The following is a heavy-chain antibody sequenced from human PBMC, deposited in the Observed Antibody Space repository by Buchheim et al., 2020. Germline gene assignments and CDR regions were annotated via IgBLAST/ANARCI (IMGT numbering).Heavy chain of an antibody. CDR3: AKDYRLKRYDFWSGYSKGEGAFDI. CDR1: GFTFSSYG. D-gene: IGHD3-3*01. CDR2: ISYDGSNK. J-gene: IGHJ3*02. Sequence: QVQLVESGGGVVQPGRSLRLSCAASGFTFSSYGMHWVRQAPGKGLEWVAVISYDGSNKYYADSVKGRLTISRDNSKNTLYLQMNSLRAEDTAVYYCAKDYRLKRYDFWSGYSKGEGAFDIWGQGT. V-gene: IGHV3-30*18.